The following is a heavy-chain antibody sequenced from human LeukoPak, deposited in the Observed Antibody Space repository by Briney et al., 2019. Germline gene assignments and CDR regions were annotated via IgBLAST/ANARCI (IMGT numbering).Heavy chain of an antibody. V-gene: IGHV4-4*07. CDR2: IYNNGAI. CDR3: ARNTYPFGVDV. CDR1: GXSISTYY. J-gene: IGHJ6*02. Sequence: SETLSLTCTVSGXSISTYYWSWIRQPAGKGLEWIGRIYNNGAINYNPSLKSRVTMSIDTSKNQFSLKLSSVTAADTAVYYCARNTYPFGVDVWGQGTTVTVSS.